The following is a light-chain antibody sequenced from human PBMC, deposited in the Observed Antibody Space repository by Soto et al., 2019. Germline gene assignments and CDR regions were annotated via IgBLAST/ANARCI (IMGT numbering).Light chain of an antibody. CDR1: QDINNR. J-gene: IGKJ1*01. V-gene: IGKV1-12*01. CDR2: AAS. CDR3: LQVKNFPRT. Sequence: DIQMTQAPSSVSASVGDRVTITCRASQDINNRVDWFQQRPGRAPKYLIQAASILQSGFPSRFSATGSGTDFTLTIDSLQPEDFATYYCLQVKNFPRTFGQGTKLEIK.